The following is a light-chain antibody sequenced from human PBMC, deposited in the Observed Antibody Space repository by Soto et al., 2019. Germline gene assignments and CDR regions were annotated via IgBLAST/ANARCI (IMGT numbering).Light chain of an antibody. J-gene: IGLJ2*01. CDR1: SSDVGGYNY. V-gene: IGLV2-14*01. Sequence: QSALTQPASVSGSPGQSITISCTGTSSDVGGYNYVSWYQQHPGKVPKLIIYEVSNRPSGVSNRFSGSKSGNTASLTISGLQAEDEADYYCCSYTSTSTRLFGGGTQLTVL. CDR2: EVS. CDR3: CSYTSTSTRL.